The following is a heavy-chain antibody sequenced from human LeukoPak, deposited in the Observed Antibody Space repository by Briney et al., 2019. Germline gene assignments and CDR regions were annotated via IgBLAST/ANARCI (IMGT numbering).Heavy chain of an antibody. D-gene: IGHD6-13*01. CDR2: IYINGTT. CDR1: GGSISGYY. Sequence: SETLSLTCTVSGGSISGYYWSWIRQPPGKGLEWIGYIYINGTTNYNPSLKRRVTISVDPSKNHFSLKPTSGTAADTAVYYCGRRGTSWYDWVDPRGQGTLVTVSS. V-gene: IGHV4-59*08. CDR3: GRRGTSWYDWVDP. J-gene: IGHJ5*02.